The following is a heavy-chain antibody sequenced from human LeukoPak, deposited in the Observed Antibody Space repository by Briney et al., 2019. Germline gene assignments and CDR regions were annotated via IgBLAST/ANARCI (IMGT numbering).Heavy chain of an antibody. D-gene: IGHD3-22*01. CDR1: GGSVSSGSYY. CDR2: IYYSGST. CDR3: AKPYDTSGTYWAPFDF. V-gene: IGHV4-61*01. Sequence: PSETLSLTCTVSGGSVSSGSYYWSWIRQPPGKGLEWIGYIYYSGSTNYNPSLKSRVTISVDTSKNQFSLKLSSVTAADTAIYYCAKPYDTSGTYWAPFDFWGQGTLVTVSS. J-gene: IGHJ4*02.